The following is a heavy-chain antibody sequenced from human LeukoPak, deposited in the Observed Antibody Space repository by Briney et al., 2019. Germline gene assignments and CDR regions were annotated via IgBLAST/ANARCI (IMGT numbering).Heavy chain of an antibody. D-gene: IGHD4-23*01. CDR3: ARHGGNSYSFDY. CDR1: GYTLTSYA. J-gene: IGHJ4*02. CDR2: INAGNGNT. V-gene: IGHV1-3*01. Sequence: ASVKVSCKASGYTLTSYAMHWVRQAPGQRLEWMGWINAGNGNTKYSQKFQGRVTITRDTSASTAYMELSSLRSEDTAVYYCARHGGNSYSFDYWGQGTLVTVSS.